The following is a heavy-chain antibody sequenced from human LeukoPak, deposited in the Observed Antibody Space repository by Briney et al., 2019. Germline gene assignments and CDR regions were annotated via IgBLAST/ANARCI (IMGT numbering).Heavy chain of an antibody. V-gene: IGHV4-59*01. D-gene: IGHD3-3*01. Sequence: SETLSLTCTVSGGSISSYYLSWIRQPPGKGLEWIGYIYYSGSTNYNPSLKSRVTISVDTSKNQFSLKLSSVTAADTAVYYCASVDYDFWSGYAMWFDPWGQGTLVTVSS. J-gene: IGHJ5*02. CDR3: ASVDYDFWSGYAMWFDP. CDR2: IYYSGST. CDR1: GGSISSYY.